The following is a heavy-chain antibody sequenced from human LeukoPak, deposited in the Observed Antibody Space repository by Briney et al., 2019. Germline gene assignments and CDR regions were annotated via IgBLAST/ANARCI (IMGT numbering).Heavy chain of an antibody. CDR3: ARIGADAYYFDY. CDR1: GFSLSTSGMC. CDR2: IDWDDDK. J-gene: IGHJ4*02. D-gene: IGHD3-10*01. Sequence: SGPALVKPTQTLTLTCTFSGFSLSTSGMCVSWIRQPPGKALEWLARIDWDDDKYYSTSLKTRLTISKDTSKNQVVLTMTNMDPVDTATYYCARIGADAYYFDYWGQGTLVTVSS. V-gene: IGHV2-70*11.